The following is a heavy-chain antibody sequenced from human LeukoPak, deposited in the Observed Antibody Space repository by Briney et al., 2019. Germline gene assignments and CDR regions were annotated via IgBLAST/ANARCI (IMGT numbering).Heavy chain of an antibody. CDR1: GGSISSYY. J-gene: IGHJ5*02. V-gene: IGHV4-59*01. Sequence: SETLSLTCTVSGGSISSYYWSWIRQPPGKGLEWIWYIYYSGSTNYNPSLKSRVTISVDTSKNQFSLKLSSVTAADTAVYYCARGGPNLKFDPWGQGTLVTVSS. D-gene: IGHD1-14*01. CDR3: ARGGPNLKFDP. CDR2: IYYSGST.